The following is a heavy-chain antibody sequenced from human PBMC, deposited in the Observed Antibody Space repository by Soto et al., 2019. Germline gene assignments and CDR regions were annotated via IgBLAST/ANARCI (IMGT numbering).Heavy chain of an antibody. CDR1: GFTFSTSA. V-gene: IGHV1-58*01. J-gene: IGHJ4*02. CDR2: IVVGNSKT. Sequence: QMQLVQSGPEVKKPGTSVKVSCKTSGFTFSTSAVQWVRQARGQRLEWIGWIVVGNSKTNYAQKLQDRVTITRDTSTSTSYLEMSSLTSADTAVYFCAADTLQKAVWGQGTLVTVTS. D-gene: IGHD3-10*01. CDR3: AADTLQKAV.